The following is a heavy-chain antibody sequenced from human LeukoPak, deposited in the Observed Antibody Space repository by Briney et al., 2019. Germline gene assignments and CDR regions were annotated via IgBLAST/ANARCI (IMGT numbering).Heavy chain of an antibody. CDR2: IYSGGST. D-gene: IGHD3-3*02. V-gene: IGHV3-66*01. Sequence: GGSLRLSCAASGFTVSSNYMSWVRQAPGKGLEWVSVIYSGGSTYYADSVKGRFTISRDNSNNTVYLQMNSLRAEDTAVYYCARAPSNAHFDYGGQGTLVTVSS. CDR1: GFTVSSNY. J-gene: IGHJ4*02. CDR3: ARAPSNAHFDY.